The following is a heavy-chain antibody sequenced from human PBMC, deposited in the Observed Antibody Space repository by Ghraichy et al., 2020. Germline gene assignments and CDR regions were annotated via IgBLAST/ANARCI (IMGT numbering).Heavy chain of an antibody. V-gene: IGHV3-53*04. J-gene: IGHJ4*01. CDR1: GFTVSSYY. CDR3: ARAPPYYYGTSGYSVYYLDY. CDR2: IFSNGNI. D-gene: IGHD3-22*01. Sequence: GGSLRLSCAGSGFTVSSYYMTWVRQAPGKGLEWVSSIFSNGNIQYADSVQGRFTISRHNSRNTFYLQMDSLSADDTAVYYCARAPPYYYGTSGYSVYYLDYWGHGTRVTVSS.